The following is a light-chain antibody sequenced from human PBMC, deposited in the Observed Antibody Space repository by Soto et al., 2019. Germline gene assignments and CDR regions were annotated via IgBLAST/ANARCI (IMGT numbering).Light chain of an antibody. V-gene: IGKV3-11*01. Sequence: EIVLTQSLATLSLSPWERATLSCRASQSFRGLLAWYQQKPGQAPRLLIYDAYNRATGIPPRFSGSGSGTDFTLTISSLEPEDSAVYYCQQRHMWPITFGQGTRLEIK. J-gene: IGKJ5*01. CDR3: QQRHMWPIT. CDR1: QSFRGL. CDR2: DAY.